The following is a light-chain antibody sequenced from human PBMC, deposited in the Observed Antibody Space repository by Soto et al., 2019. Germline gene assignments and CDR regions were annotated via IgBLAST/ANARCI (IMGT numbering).Light chain of an antibody. J-gene: IGKJ1*01. CDR1: QGVSSY. CDR2: AAS. CDR3: QQYYSFPWT. Sequence: VIWMTQSPSLLSASTGDRVTINCRVSQGVSSYLAWYQQKPGKAPELLIYAASTLQSGVPSRFSGSGSGTDFTHTISCLQSEDFATYYCQQYYSFPWTFGQGTKVEIK. V-gene: IGKV1D-8*01.